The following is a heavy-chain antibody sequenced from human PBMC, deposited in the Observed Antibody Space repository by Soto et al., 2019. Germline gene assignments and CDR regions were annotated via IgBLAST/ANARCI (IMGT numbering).Heavy chain of an antibody. D-gene: IGHD6-13*01. CDR1: GDSVSSNSAA. V-gene: IGHV6-1*01. J-gene: IGHJ6*02. CDR3: AREYSSSWYYYYGMDV. Sequence: SQTLSLTCAFSGDSVSSNSAAWNWIRQSPSRGLEWLGRTYYRSKWYNDYAVSVKSRITINPDTSKNQFSLQLNSVTPEDTAVYYCAREYSSSWYYYYGMDVWGQGTTVTVSS. CDR2: TYYRSKWYN.